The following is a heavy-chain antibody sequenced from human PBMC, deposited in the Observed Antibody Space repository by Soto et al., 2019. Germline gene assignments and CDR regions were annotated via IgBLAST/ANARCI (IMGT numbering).Heavy chain of an antibody. CDR2: IYHSGIT. V-gene: IGHV4-30-2*01. D-gene: IGHD2-2*02. J-gene: IGHJ5*02. CDR1: GGSISSGPYP. CDR3: ARGCSSTSCYTGFDP. Sequence: PSETLSLTCAVSGGSISSGPYPWSWLRQAPGKGLEWIGYIYHSGITHYNPSLKSRVTISLDRSKNQLSLRLSPVTAADTAVYYCARGCSSTSCYTGFDPWGQGTQVTVSS.